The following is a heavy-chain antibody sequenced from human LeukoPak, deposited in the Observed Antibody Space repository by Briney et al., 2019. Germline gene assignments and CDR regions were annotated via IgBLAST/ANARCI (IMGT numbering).Heavy chain of an antibody. Sequence: SETLSLTCTVSGGSISSYYWSWIRQPPGKGLEWIEYIYYSGSTTYNPTLKSRVTISVDTSKNQSSLKLSSVTAADTAVYYCARDKDGHFDYWGQGTLVTVSS. CDR3: ARDKDGHFDY. J-gene: IGHJ4*02. CDR1: GGSISSYY. D-gene: IGHD5-24*01. CDR2: IYYSGST. V-gene: IGHV4-59*01.